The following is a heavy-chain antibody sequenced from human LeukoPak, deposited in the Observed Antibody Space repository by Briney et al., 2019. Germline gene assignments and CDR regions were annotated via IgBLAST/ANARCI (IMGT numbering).Heavy chain of an antibody. Sequence: PSETLSLTCSVSGASITSYYWSWIRQTPGKGLEWIGYIHYSGSTNSNPSLKSRGTVSVDTSKNHFSLKLSSVTAADTAVYFCARSRRWLKLHRGEYYFDSWGLGTLVTVSS. D-gene: IGHD5-24*01. CDR2: IHYSGST. CDR1: GASITSYY. CDR3: ARSRRWLKLHRGEYYFDS. V-gene: IGHV4-59*01. J-gene: IGHJ4*02.